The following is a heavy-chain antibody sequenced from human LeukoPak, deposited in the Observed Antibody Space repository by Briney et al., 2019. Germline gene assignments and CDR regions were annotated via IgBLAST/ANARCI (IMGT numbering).Heavy chain of an antibody. D-gene: IGHD6-13*01. Sequence: GGSLRLSCVASGLTFSNYGMHWVRQAPGKGLEWVAVIWYDGSRKYYAGSVKGRFSISRDNSKNTLYLQMNSLRAEDTAVYYCAKDGGGYSSSTAVFDYWGQGTLVTVSS. CDR1: GLTFSNYG. CDR3: AKDGGGYSSSTAVFDY. V-gene: IGHV3-30*02. J-gene: IGHJ4*02. CDR2: IWYDGSRK.